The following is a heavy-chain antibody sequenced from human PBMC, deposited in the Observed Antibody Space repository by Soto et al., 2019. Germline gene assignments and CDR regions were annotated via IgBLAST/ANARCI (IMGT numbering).Heavy chain of an antibody. CDR1: GASISAYA. Sequence: SETLSLTCTVSGASISAYAWSWIRQPAGKGLEWIGRLYGSGNTNYNPSFKSRLTMSADTSKNQFSLKLSSVTAADTAVYYCARGPYSSGWYVVDYWGQGTLVTVSS. V-gene: IGHV4-4*07. J-gene: IGHJ4*02. CDR2: LYGSGNT. D-gene: IGHD6-19*01. CDR3: ARGPYSSGWYVVDY.